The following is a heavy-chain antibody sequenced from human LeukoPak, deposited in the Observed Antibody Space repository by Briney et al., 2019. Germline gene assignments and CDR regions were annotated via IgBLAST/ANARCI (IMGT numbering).Heavy chain of an antibody. CDR1: GYTFTNYG. Sequence: ASVTVSCKTSGYTFTNYGISWVRQAPGQGLEWMGWISAYNGNTKYAQKLQGRVTMTTDTSTSTAYMELRSLRSDDTAVYYCAHSTYFYVWIGWTDAFDSWGQGTIVTVSS. CDR3: AHSTYFYVWIGWTDAFDS. V-gene: IGHV1-18*01. CDR2: ISAYNGNT. D-gene: IGHD3-3*01. J-gene: IGHJ3*02.